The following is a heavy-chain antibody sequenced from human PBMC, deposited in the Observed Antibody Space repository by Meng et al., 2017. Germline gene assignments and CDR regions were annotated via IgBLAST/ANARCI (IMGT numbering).Heavy chain of an antibody. J-gene: IGHJ5*02. D-gene: IGHD2-15*01. Sequence: SVMVSCKASGGTFSSYAISWVRQAPGQGLEWMGGVIPIFGTANYAQKFQGRVTITADESTSTAYMELSSLRSEDTAVDYCARTQADRGWFDPWGQGTLVTVSS. V-gene: IGHV1-69*13. CDR3: ARTQADRGWFDP. CDR1: GGTFSSYA. CDR2: VIPIFGTA.